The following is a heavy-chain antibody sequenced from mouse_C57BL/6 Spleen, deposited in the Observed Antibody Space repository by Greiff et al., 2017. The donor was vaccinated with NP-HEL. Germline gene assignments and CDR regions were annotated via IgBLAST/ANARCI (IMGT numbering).Heavy chain of an antibody. CDR1: GYTFTDYY. Sequence: QVQLQQSGAELVRPGASVKLSCKASGYTFTDYYINWVKQRPGQGLEWIARIYPGSGNTYYNEKFKGKATLTAEKSSSTAYMQLSNLTSEDAAVYFCARHYYGSSYPFDYWGQGTTLTVSS. D-gene: IGHD1-1*01. CDR3: ARHYYGSSYPFDY. V-gene: IGHV1-76*01. CDR2: IYPGSGNT. J-gene: IGHJ2*01.